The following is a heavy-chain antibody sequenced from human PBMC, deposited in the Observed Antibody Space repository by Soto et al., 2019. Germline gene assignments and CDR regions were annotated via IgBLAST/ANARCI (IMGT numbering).Heavy chain of an antibody. Sequence: EASVKVSCKTPGYIFTRYNIHWVRQAPGQRLEWMAIINASNGNTSYSQKFQGRVTMTRDTSGSTVYMELSSLRSEDTAVYYCAREPGGVTPPGDDAFDIWGQGTMVTVSS. J-gene: IGHJ3*02. V-gene: IGHV1-3*01. CDR3: AREPGGVTPPGDDAFDI. D-gene: IGHD2-21*02. CDR2: INASNGNT. CDR1: GYIFTRYN.